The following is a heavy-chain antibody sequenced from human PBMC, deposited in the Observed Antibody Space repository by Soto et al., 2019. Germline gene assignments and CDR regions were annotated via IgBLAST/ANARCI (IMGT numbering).Heavy chain of an antibody. J-gene: IGHJ4*02. CDR2: IYYSGST. CDR1: GGSISSYY. Sequence: QVQLQESGPGLVKPSETLSLTCTVSGGSISSYYWSWIRQPPGKGLEWIGYIYYSGSTNYNPTLKGRVTISVETSKNQFSLKLSSVTAADTAVYYCARVEGARELAIWGQGTLVTVSS. D-gene: IGHD6-6*01. V-gene: IGHV4-59*01. CDR3: ARVEGARELAI.